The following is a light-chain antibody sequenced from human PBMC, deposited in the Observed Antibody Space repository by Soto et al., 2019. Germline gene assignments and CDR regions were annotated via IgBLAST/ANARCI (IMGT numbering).Light chain of an antibody. Sequence: DIQMTQSPSTLSASVGDRVTITCRASQSISNRLAWYQQKPGKAPKYLIYDVSSLQSGVPSRFSGSGSGTDFTLTISRLEPEDFAVYFCQQYGSSPTTFGQGTKVDVK. J-gene: IGKJ1*01. CDR3: QQYGSSPTT. V-gene: IGKV1-5*01. CDR1: QSISNR. CDR2: DVS.